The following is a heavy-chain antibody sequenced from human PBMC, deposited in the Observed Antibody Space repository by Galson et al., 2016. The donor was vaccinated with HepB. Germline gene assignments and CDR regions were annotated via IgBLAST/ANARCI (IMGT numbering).Heavy chain of an antibody. CDR1: GFTFSAFS. D-gene: IGHD2-8*01. J-gene: IGHJ4*02. CDR2: ISSSTSTI. Sequence: SLRLSCAASGFTFSAFSMSWVRQAPGKGLEWVSHISSSTSTIYYADAVKGRFNISRDYAKNSLYLQMNSLRDEDTAIYYCARTYCPNGVCNGFDDWGQGTLVTFSS. V-gene: IGHV3-48*02. CDR3: ARTYCPNGVCNGFDD.